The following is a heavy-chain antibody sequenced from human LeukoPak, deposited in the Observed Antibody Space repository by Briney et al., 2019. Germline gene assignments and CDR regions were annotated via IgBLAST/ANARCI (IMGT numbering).Heavy chain of an antibody. CDR1: GFTFNSYA. J-gene: IGHJ4*02. CDR3: ARHRSSWLIDY. CDR2: ISDSGGNT. V-gene: IGHV3-23*01. D-gene: IGHD6-6*01. Sequence: GGSLRLSCAASGFTFNSYAMSWVRQAPWERLQWVSGISDSGGNTYYADPVRGRFTISRDNSKNTLYLQMNSLRAEDTAVYYCARHRSSWLIDYWGQGTLVTVSS.